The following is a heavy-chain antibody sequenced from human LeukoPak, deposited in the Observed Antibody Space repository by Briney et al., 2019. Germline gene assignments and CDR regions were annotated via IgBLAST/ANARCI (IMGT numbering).Heavy chain of an antibody. CDR2: IIPILGIA. CDR1: GGTFSSYA. Sequence: GASVKVSCKASGGTFSSYAISWVRQAPGQGLEWMGRIIPILGIANYAQKFQGRVTITADKSTSTAYMELSSLRSEDTAVYYCARDHGDMIAVVSYDAFDIWGQGTMVTVSS. V-gene: IGHV1-69*04. D-gene: IGHD3-22*01. J-gene: IGHJ3*02. CDR3: ARDHGDMIAVVSYDAFDI.